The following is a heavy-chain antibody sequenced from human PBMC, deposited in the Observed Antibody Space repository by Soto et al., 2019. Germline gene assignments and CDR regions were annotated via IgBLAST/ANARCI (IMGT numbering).Heavy chain of an antibody. D-gene: IGHD3-10*01. Sequence: SETLSLTCTVSGGSVSSGSYYWSWIRQPPGKGLEWIGYIYYSGSTNYNPSLKSRVTISVDTSKNQFSLKLSSVTAADTAVYYCATYYATGEPNWFDPWGQGTLVTV. CDR3: ATYYATGEPNWFDP. CDR1: GGSVSSGSYY. CDR2: IYYSGST. V-gene: IGHV4-61*01. J-gene: IGHJ5*02.